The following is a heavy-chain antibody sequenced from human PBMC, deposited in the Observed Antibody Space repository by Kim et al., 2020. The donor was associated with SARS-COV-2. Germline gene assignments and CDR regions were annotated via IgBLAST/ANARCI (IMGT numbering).Heavy chain of an antibody. D-gene: IGHD4-4*01. Sequence: TNYNPASRDRVAISVDTSRNQFSLKRSSVTAADTAVYYCARAYSNNCFDPGGQGTLVTVSS. V-gene: IGHV4-59*01. J-gene: IGHJ5*02. CDR3: ARAYSNNCFDP. CDR2: T.